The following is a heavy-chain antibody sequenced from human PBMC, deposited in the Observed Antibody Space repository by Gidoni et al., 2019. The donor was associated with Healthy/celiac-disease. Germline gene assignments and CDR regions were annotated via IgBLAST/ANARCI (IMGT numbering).Heavy chain of an antibody. V-gene: IGHV3-43D*03. D-gene: IGHD6-19*01. CDR3: AKDRGSGWTKHFDY. CDR2: ISWDGGST. J-gene: IGHJ4*02. CDR1: GLTFDDYA. Sequence: EVQLVESGGVVVQPGGSLRLSGAASGLTFDDYAMHWVRQAPGKGLEWVSLISWDGGSTYYADSVKGRFTISRDNSKNSLYLQMNSLRAEDTALYYCAKDRGSGWTKHFDYWGQGTLVTVSS.